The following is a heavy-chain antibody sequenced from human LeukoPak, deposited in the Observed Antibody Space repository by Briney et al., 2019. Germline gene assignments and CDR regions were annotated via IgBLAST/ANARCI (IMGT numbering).Heavy chain of an antibody. CDR1: GYTFTGYY. J-gene: IGHJ4*02. V-gene: IGHV1-2*02. CDR3: ASGIVGATGYYFDY. CDR2: INPNSGGT. Sequence: ASVKVSCKASGYTFTGYYMHWVRQAPGQGLECMGWINPNSGGTNYAQKFQGRVTMTRDTSISTAYMELSRLRSDDTAVYYCASGIVGATGYYFDYWGQGTLVTVSS. D-gene: IGHD1-26*01.